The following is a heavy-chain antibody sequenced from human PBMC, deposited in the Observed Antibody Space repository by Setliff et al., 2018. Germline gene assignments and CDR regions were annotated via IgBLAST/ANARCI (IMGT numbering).Heavy chain of an antibody. CDR3: GGSPGVWNY. CDR2: ISSSSNTI. D-gene: IGHD1-26*01. J-gene: IGHJ4*03. V-gene: IGHV3-48*04. CDR1: GFTFSSYS. Sequence: QPGGSLRLSCAASGFTFSSYSMNWVRQAPGRGLEWVSYISSSSNTIYYADSVKGRFTISRDNAKNSLYLQMSSLRAEDTAVYYCGGSPGVWNYWGQGTMVTVSS.